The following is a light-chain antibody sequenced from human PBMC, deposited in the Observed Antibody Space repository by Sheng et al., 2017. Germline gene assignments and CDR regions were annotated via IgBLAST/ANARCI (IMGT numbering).Light chain of an antibody. CDR3: QQFNTYPRT. Sequence: AIQLTQSPSSLSASVGDRVTITCRASQGISSALAWYQQKPGNSPKLLIYEASSLETGVPSRFSGSGSGTDFTLTINSLQPEDFATYYCQQFNTYPRTFGQGTKVEIK. V-gene: IGKV1-13*02. J-gene: IGKJ1*01. CDR1: QGISSA. CDR2: EAS.